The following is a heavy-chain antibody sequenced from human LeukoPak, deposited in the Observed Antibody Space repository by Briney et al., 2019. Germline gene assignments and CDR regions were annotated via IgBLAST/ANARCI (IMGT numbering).Heavy chain of an antibody. CDR1: GGSFSGYY. CDR3: ARRGSGYSLDY. J-gene: IGHJ4*02. V-gene: IGHV4-34*01. CDR2: INHSGST. D-gene: IGHD3-3*01. Sequence: PSETLSLTCAVYGGSFSGYYWSWIRQPPGKGLEWIGEINHSGSTNYNPSLKSRVTISVDTSKNQFSLKLSSVTAADTAVYYCARRGSGYSLDYWGQGNLVTVSS.